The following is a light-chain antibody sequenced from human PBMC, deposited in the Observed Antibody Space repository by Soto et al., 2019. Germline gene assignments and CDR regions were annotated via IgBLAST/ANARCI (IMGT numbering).Light chain of an antibody. CDR3: QKYNSAPFT. Sequence: EIQMTQSPSSLPASVGDRATITCRASQDISNYLAWYQQKPGKLPELLTYAASTWQAGVPSRFGGSGCGADFTPTISRLPHEDVATYYCQKYNSAPFTFGPGTKVDIK. CDR1: QDISNY. J-gene: IGKJ3*01. V-gene: IGKV1-27*01. CDR2: AAS.